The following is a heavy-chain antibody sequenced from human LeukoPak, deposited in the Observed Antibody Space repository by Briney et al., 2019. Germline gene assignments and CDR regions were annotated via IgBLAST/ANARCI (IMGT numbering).Heavy chain of an antibody. CDR1: GFTFSSYG. D-gene: IGHD3-3*01. CDR2: ISYDGSNK. CDR3: AKGLLHDPSWFDP. V-gene: IGHV3-30*18. Sequence: GRPLRLSCAASGFTFSSYGMHWVRQAPGKGLEWVAVISYDGSNKYYADSVKGRFTISRDNSKNTLYLQMNSLRAEDTAVYYCAKGLLHDPSWFDPWGQGTLVTVSS. J-gene: IGHJ5*02.